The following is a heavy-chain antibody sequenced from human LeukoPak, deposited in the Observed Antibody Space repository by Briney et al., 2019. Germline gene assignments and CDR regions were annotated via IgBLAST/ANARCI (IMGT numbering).Heavy chain of an antibody. J-gene: IGHJ6*03. CDR1: GYTFTGYY. Sequence: ASVKVSCKASGYTFTGYYMHWVRQAPGQGLEWVGWINPDSGGTNYAQKFQGRVTMTRDTSIRTAYMELSRLRSDDTAVYYCARGDVTMVRGVITPQAYYYYYMDVWGKGTTVTISS. CDR2: INPDSGGT. CDR3: ARGDVTMVRGVITPQAYYYYYMDV. D-gene: IGHD3-10*01. V-gene: IGHV1-2*02.